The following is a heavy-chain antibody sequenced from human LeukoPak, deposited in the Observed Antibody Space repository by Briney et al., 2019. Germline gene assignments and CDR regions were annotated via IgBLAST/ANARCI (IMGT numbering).Heavy chain of an antibody. Sequence: GRSLRLSCAASGFTFDDYAMHWVRQAPGKGLEWVSGISGSGDDTYYADSVKGRFTISRDNSENTLYLQMNSLRAEDTAVYYCAKGSGYDTDFDYWGQGTLVTVSS. D-gene: IGHD3-9*01. CDR2: ISGSGDDT. V-gene: IGHV3-23*01. J-gene: IGHJ4*02. CDR3: AKGSGYDTDFDY. CDR1: GFTFDDYA.